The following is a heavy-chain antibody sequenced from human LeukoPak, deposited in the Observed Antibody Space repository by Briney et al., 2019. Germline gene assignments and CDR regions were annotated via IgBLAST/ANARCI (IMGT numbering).Heavy chain of an antibody. J-gene: IGHJ3*02. CDR1: GGSISSYY. V-gene: IGHV4-59*01. CDR3: ARSSSSWYLLNHAFDI. CDR2: IYYSGST. D-gene: IGHD6-13*01. Sequence: SETLSLTCTVSGGSISSYYWSWIRQPPGKGLEWIGYIYYSGSTNYNPSLKSRVTISVDTSKNQFSLKLSSVTAADTAVYYCARSSSSWYLLNHAFDIWGQGTMVTVSS.